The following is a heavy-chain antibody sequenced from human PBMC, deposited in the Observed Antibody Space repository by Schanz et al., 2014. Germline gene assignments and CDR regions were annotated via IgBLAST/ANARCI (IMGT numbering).Heavy chain of an antibody. Sequence: QVHLMESGGGVVQPGRSLRLSCAASGFTFSGNAMHWVRQAPGKGLEWVAVVSSDGNNDYYTDSVKGRFTISRDNSKNTVHLQMNSLRAEDTAVYFCVSQTGSPNYWGQGTLVTVSS. V-gene: IGHV3-30*03. CDR2: VSSDGNND. CDR1: GFTFSGNA. D-gene: IGHD6-13*01. CDR3: VSQTGSPNY. J-gene: IGHJ4*02.